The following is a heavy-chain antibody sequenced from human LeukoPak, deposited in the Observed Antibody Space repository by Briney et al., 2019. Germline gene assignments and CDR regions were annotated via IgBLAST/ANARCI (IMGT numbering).Heavy chain of an antibody. V-gene: IGHV1-69*13. J-gene: IGHJ4*02. CDR1: GGTFSSYA. D-gene: IGHD6-19*01. CDR3: ARAFYYSSGWYSYFDY. Sequence: SVKVSCKASGGTFSSYAISWVRQAPGQGLEWMGGIIPIFGTANYAQKFQGRVTITADESTSTAYMELSSLRSEDTAVYYCARAFYYSSGWYSYFDYWGQGTLVTVSS. CDR2: IIPIFGTA.